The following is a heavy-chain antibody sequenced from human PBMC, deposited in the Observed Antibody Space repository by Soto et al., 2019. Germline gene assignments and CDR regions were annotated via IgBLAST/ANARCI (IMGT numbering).Heavy chain of an antibody. CDR3: ASVVPYSRFDY. V-gene: IGHV4-59*08. J-gene: IGHJ4*02. CDR1: GGSISSYY. D-gene: IGHD2-15*01. Sequence: QVQLQESGPGLVKPSETLSLTCTVSGGSISSYYWSWIRQPPGKGLEWIGYIYYSGSTNYNPSLKSRVTISVDTSKNQFSLKLSSVTAADTAVYYCASVVPYSRFDYWGQGTLVTVSS. CDR2: IYYSGST.